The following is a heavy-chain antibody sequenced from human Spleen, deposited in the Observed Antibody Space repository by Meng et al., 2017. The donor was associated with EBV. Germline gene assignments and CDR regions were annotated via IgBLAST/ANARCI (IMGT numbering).Heavy chain of an antibody. Sequence: VQLQWSAPGLVKSSPHLSLTCAFSGGSILSGDYYWSWSRQPPGKGLEWMGNIYYTGSTYYHPSLKSRLSILVDTSKNHFSVRLSSVTAADTAVYFCARGPDYYVSSGAGAFDFWGLGTLVTVSS. J-gene: IGHJ4*02. V-gene: IGHV4-30-4*01. CDR3: ARGPDYYVSSGAGAFDF. D-gene: IGHD3-22*01. CDR2: IYYTGST. CDR1: GGSILSGDYY.